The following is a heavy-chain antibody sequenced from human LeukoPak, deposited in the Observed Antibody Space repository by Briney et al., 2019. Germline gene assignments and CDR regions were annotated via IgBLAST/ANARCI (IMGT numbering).Heavy chain of an antibody. D-gene: IGHD3-22*01. Sequence: ASVKVSCKASGYTFSGYYMQWVRQAPGQGLEWMGWINPNSGGTNYAQKFQGRVTMTRDTSISTAYVELSRLRSDDTAVYYCARGSKVGYYYDTQIPTDYWGQGTLVTVSS. CDR2: INPNSGGT. J-gene: IGHJ4*02. CDR1: GYTFSGYY. V-gene: IGHV1-2*02. CDR3: ARGSKVGYYYDTQIPTDY.